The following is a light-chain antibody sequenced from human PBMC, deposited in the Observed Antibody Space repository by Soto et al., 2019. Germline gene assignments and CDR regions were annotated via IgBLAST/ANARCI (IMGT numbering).Light chain of an antibody. Sequence: ALAQPASVSGSPGQSITISCTGTSSDVGNYKYVSWYQQHPGKAPKLMIYEVSNRPSGVSNRFSGSKSGNTASLTISGLQAEDETDYYCFSYTRSGTYVFGTGTKVTGL. CDR2: EVS. CDR3: FSYTRSGTYV. V-gene: IGLV2-14*01. J-gene: IGLJ1*01. CDR1: SSDVGNYKY.